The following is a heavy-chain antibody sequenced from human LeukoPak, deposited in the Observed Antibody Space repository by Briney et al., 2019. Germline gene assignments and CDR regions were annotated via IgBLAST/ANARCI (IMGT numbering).Heavy chain of an antibody. J-gene: IGHJ4*02. CDR1: GFTFNTYS. D-gene: IGHD5-18*01. V-gene: IGHV3-21*01. Sequence: PGGSLRLSCGASGFTFNTYSMNWVRQAPGKGLEGVSSISSSSSYIYYADSVKGRFTISRDNAKNSLYLQMNSLRAEDTAVYYCASSLEGYSYGYVTFDYWGQGTLVTVSS. CDR2: ISSSSSYI. CDR3: ASSLEGYSYGYVTFDY.